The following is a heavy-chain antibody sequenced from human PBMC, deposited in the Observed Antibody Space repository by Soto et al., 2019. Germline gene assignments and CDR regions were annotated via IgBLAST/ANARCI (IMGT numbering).Heavy chain of an antibody. D-gene: IGHD3-16*01. J-gene: IGHJ2*01. CDR1: VVALIEFG. CDR3: ARDGWGSNWYFDL. Sequence: PGGPLRRSSGGPVVALIEFGMHWVRRAPGKGLEWVAVISYDGKQTYYADSVKGRFTISKDKSKRTLFLRMNSLRVDDTAVYYCARDGWGSNWYFDLW. CDR2: ISYDGKQT. V-gene: IGHV3-30*03.